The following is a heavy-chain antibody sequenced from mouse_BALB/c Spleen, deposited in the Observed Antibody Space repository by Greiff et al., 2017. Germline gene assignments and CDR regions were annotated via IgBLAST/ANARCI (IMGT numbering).Heavy chain of an antibody. D-gene: IGHD1-1*01. CDR2: IWAGGST. J-gene: IGHJ4*01. V-gene: IGHV2-9*02. CDR3: ALITTVVAPYYAMDY. Sequence: VKLVESGPGLVAPSQSLSITCTVSGFSLTSYGVHWVRQPPGKGLEWLGVIWAGGSTNYNSALMSRLSISKDNSKSQVFLKMNSLQTDDTAMYYCALITTVVAPYYAMDYWGQGTSVTVSS. CDR1: GFSLTSYG.